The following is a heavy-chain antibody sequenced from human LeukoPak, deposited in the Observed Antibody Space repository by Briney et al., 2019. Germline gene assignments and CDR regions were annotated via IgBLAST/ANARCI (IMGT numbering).Heavy chain of an antibody. CDR3: AKDRDAYRTFDC. CDR2: IYYSGST. J-gene: IGHJ4*02. D-gene: IGHD5-24*01. V-gene: IGHV4-31*03. CDR1: GGSISSGGYY. Sequence: SETLSLTCTVSGGSISSGGYYWSWIRQHPGKGLEWIGYIYYSGSTYYNPSLKSRVTISVDTSKNQFSLKLSSVTAADTAVYYCAKDRDAYRTFDCWGQGTLVTVSS.